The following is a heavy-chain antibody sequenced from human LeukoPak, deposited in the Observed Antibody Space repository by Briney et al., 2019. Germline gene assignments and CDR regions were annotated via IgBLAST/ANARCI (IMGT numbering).Heavy chain of an antibody. V-gene: IGHV4-34*01. CDR1: GGSFSGYY. CDR2: INHSGST. CDR3: ARVGTEFDP. D-gene: IGHD1-1*01. J-gene: IGHJ5*02. Sequence: PSETLSLTCAVYGGSFSGYYWSWIRQPPGKGLEWIGEINHSGSTNYNPSLKSRVTIPVDTSKNQFSLKLSSVTAADTAVYYCARVGTEFDPWGQGTLVTVSS.